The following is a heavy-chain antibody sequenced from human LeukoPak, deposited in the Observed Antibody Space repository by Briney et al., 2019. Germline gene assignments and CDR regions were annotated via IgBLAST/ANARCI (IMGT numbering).Heavy chain of an antibody. CDR2: IFSGGTI. CDR3: ARGAIPAVLYYFDY. CDR1: GFTLSSYA. V-gene: IGHV3-66*01. Sequence: GSLRLSCAASGFTLSSYAMHWVRQAPGKGLEWVAVIFSGGTIYYADSVKGRFTISRDNSKNTLYLRINNLRAEDTAVYYCARGAIPAVLYYFDYWGQGSLVTVSS. J-gene: IGHJ4*02. D-gene: IGHD1-14*01.